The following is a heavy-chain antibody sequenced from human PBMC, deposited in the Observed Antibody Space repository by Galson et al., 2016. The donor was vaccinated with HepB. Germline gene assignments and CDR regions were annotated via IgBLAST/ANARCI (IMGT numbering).Heavy chain of an antibody. CDR3: ARHGPPLNFRKSSLDL. CDR1: GGSMTSNHYY. J-gene: IGHJ2*01. CDR2: IYYIGNT. V-gene: IGHV4-39*01. Sequence: SETLSLTCTVSGGSMTSNHYYWGWVRQPPGKGLDWIGTIYYIGNTYYNPSLKSRVTISVDTSKNQFSLKLTSVTAADTAFYYCARHGPPLNFRKSSLDLWGRGTLVTVSS. D-gene: IGHD1-7*01.